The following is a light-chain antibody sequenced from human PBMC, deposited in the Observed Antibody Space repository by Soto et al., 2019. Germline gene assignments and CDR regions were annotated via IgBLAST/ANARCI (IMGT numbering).Light chain of an antibody. CDR2: KAS. CDR1: QSISSW. J-gene: IGKJ2*01. Sequence: DLPMTQSPSTLSASVGDRVTITCRASQSISSWLAWYQQKPGKAPKLLIYKASSLESGVPSRFSGSGSGTEFTLTISSLQPDDFATYYCQQYNSYSSYTFGQGTKLEIK. CDR3: QQYNSYSSYT. V-gene: IGKV1-5*03.